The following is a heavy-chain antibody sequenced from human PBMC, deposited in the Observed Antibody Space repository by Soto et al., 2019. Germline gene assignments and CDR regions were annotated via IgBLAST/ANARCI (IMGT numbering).Heavy chain of an antibody. V-gene: IGHV4-59*01. CDR3: ARDRYLGEHDY. CDR1: GDSISRDY. D-gene: IGHD3-16*02. CDR2: VYDSRYT. J-gene: IGHJ4*02. Sequence: SETLSLTCSVSGDSISRDYWSWIRQPLGKGLEWIGYVYDSRYTNYNPSLKSRVTISVDASKNQFSLRLSSVTAADTAVYYCARDRYLGEHDYWGQGTLVTVSS.